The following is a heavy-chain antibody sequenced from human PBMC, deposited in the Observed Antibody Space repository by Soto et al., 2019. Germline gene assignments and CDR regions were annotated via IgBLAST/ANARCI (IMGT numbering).Heavy chain of an antibody. J-gene: IGHJ6*02. Sequence: QVQLVQSGAEVKKPGASVRVSCKASGYSFTDYHIHXXRXAXGQGLEWLGRINPKSGGTSTAQKFQGWVTMTRDRSISTVYMELTRLRSDDTAVYFCARGHSTDCSNGVCSFFYNHEMDVWGQGTTVTVSS. V-gene: IGHV1-2*04. D-gene: IGHD2-8*01. CDR1: GYSFTDYH. CDR2: INPKSGGT. CDR3: ARGHSTDCSNGVCSFFYNHEMDV.